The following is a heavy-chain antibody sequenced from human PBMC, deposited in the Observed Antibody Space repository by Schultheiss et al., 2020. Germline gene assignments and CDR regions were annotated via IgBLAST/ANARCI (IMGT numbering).Heavy chain of an antibody. CDR2: IYYSGST. CDR1: GGSISGDGYY. CDR3: ARWELLRYFDY. V-gene: IGHV4-31*03. Sequence: SQTLSLTCTVSGGSISGDGYYWSWIRQHPGKGLEWIGYIYYSGSTYYNPSLKSRVTISVDTSRNQFSLKLSSVTAADTAVYYCARWELLRYFDYWGQGTLVTVSS. J-gene: IGHJ4*02. D-gene: IGHD1-26*01.